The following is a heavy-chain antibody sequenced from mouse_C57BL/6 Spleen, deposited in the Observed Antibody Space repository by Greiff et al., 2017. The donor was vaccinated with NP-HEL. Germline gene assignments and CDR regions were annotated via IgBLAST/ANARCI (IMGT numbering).Heavy chain of an antibody. CDR2: INYDGSST. Sequence: EVQLVESEGGLVQPGRSMKLSCTASGFTFSDYYMAWVRQVPEKGLEWVANINYDGSSTYYLDSLKSRFIISRDNAKNILYLQMSSLKSEDTATYYCARDRGGVNYFDYWGQGTTLTVSS. V-gene: IGHV5-16*01. CDR1: GFTFSDYY. CDR3: ARDRGGVNYFDY. D-gene: IGHD3-1*01. J-gene: IGHJ2*01.